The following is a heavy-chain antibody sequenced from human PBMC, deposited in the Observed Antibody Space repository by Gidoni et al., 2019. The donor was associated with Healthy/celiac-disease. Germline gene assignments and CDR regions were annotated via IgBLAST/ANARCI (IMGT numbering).Heavy chain of an antibody. CDR1: GGSISSGGYS. CDR3: VGSGAFDI. V-gene: IGHV4-30-2*01. CDR2: IYHSGST. J-gene: IGHJ3*02. D-gene: IGHD1-26*01. Sequence: QLHLQECGPGLVKPSQTLSLTCAVSGGSISSGGYSWSWIRQPPGKGLEWIGYIYHSGSTYSNPSLKSRVTISVDRSKNQFSLKLSSVTAADTAVYYCVGSGAFDIWGQGTMVTVSS.